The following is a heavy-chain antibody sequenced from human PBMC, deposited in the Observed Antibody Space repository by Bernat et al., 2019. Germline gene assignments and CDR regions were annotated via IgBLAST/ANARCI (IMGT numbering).Heavy chain of an antibody. CDR1: GYTLTELS. Sequence: QVQLVQPGAEVKKPGASVKVSCKVSGYTLTELSMHWVRQAPGKGLEWMGGFDPEDGETIYAQKFQGRVTMTEDTSTDTAYMELSSLRSEDAAVYYCATEQYPTTSPERITYWCFELWGRGTLVTVSS. J-gene: IGHJ2*01. CDR2: FDPEDGET. V-gene: IGHV1-24*01. CDR3: ATEQYPTTSPERITYWCFEL. D-gene: IGHD4-17*01.